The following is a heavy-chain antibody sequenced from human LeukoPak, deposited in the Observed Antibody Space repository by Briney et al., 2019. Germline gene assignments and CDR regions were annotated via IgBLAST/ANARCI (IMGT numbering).Heavy chain of an antibody. CDR1: GYSISSGYY. Sequence: SETLSLTCTVSGYSISSGYYWGWIRQPPGKGLEWIGIIYHSGSTYYNPSLKSRVTISVDTSKNQFSLKLSSVTAAATAVYYCESTSYDILAGYNSGGVPCDYGGQGTLVNVPS. CDR3: ESTSYDILAGYNSGGVPCDY. J-gene: IGHJ4*02. V-gene: IGHV4-38-2*02. CDR2: IYHSGST. D-gene: IGHD3-9*01.